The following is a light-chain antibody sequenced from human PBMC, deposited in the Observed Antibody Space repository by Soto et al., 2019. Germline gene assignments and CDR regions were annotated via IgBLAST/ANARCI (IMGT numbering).Light chain of an antibody. J-gene: IGLJ1*01. Sequence: QSALTQPASVSGSPGQSITISCTGTSSGVGGYNYVSWYQQHPGKAPKLMIYEDSNRPSGISNRFSGSKSGNTASLTISGLQAEDEADYYCSSPTNSDTRVFGTGTKVTVL. CDR3: SSPTNSDTRV. CDR2: EDS. CDR1: SSGVGGYNY. V-gene: IGLV2-14*01.